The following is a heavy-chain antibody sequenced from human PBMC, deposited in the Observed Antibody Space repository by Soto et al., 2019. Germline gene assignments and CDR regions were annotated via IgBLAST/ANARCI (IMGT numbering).Heavy chain of an antibody. CDR3: AREEVPPAAIAFWFET. V-gene: IGHV4-59*12. CDR1: GGSISSYY. D-gene: IGHD2-2*02. Sequence: SETLSLTCTVSGGSISSYYWSWIRQPPGKGLEWIGYIYYSGSTNYNPSLKSRVTISVDTSKNQFSLKLSSVTAADTAVYYCAREEVPPAAIAFWFETWGQGTRVTVSS. J-gene: IGHJ5*02. CDR2: IYYSGST.